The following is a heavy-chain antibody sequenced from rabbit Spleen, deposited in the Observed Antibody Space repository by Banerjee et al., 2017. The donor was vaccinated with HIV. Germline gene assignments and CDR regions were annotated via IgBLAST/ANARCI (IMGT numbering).Heavy chain of an antibody. CDR2: IGTNSGST. V-gene: IGHV1S45*01. D-gene: IGHD7-1*01. Sequence: QEQLEESGGDLVKPEGSLTLTCTASGFSFSSSYWICWVRQAPGKGLELIGCIGTNSGSTVYASWAKGRFTISKTSSTTVTLQMTSLTAADTAIYFCARGEYFTVGFSSDGIYLDLWGQGTLVTVS. J-gene: IGHJ3*01. CDR3: ARGEYFTVGFSSDGIYLDL. CDR1: GFSFSSSYW.